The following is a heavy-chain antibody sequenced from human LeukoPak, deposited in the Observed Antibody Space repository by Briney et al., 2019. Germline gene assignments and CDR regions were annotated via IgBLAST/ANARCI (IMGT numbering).Heavy chain of an antibody. J-gene: IGHJ4*02. CDR2: ISGSGGST. Sequence: PGGSLRLSCAATGFTFSSYAMSWVRQAPGKGLEWVSAISGSGGSTYYADSVKGRFTISRDNAKNSLYLQMNSLRAEDTALYYCAKAGYCSGGSCYRDGYNYPHMDYWGQGTLVTVSS. D-gene: IGHD2-15*01. CDR1: GFTFSSYA. CDR3: AKAGYCSGGSCYRDGYNYPHMDY. V-gene: IGHV3-23*01.